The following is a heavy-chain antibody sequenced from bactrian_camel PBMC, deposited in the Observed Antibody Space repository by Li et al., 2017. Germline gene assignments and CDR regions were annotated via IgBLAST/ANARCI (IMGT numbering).Heavy chain of an antibody. CDR2: TNAAGVTT. D-gene: IGHD5*01. Sequence: HVQLVESGGGLVQPAGSPRLSCAASGFTFSTYSMYWVRQTPGKGHEWVSGTNAAGVTTVYAVSVEGRFTISRDNAKNALYLQLSGAQTEDTAMYYCARVPVYGLGILGQGTQVTVS. CDR1: GFTFSTYS. J-gene: IGHJ4*01. V-gene: IGHV3S1*01.